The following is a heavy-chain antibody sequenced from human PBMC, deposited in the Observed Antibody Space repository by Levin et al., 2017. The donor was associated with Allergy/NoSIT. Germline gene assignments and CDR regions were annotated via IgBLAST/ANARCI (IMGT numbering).Heavy chain of an antibody. Sequence: HPGGSLRLSCVATGFTFSTYEMNWIRQVPGKGLEWVSYINSNGYTTHYADSVKGRFTISRDNANNSLYLQMNSLRVEDTAIYYCARISDQTNKYWGQGTLVTVSS. V-gene: IGHV3-48*03. CDR1: GFTFSTYE. D-gene: IGHD2-2*01. J-gene: IGHJ4*02. CDR2: INSNGYTT. CDR3: ARISDQTNKY.